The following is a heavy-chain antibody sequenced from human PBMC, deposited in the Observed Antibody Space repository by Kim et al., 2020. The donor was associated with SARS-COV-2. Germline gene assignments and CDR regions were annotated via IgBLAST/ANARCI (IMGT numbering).Heavy chain of an antibody. V-gene: IGHV3-23*01. CDR2: ISGSGGST. J-gene: IGHJ6*02. Sequence: GGSLRLSCAASGFTFSSYAMSWVRQAPGKGLEWVSAISGSGGSTYYADSVKGRFTISRDNSKNTLYLQMNSLRAEDTAVYYCANRISSSSRYYYYGMDVWGQGTTVTVSS. CDR3: ANRISSSSRYYYYGMDV. CDR1: GFTFSSYA. D-gene: IGHD6-13*01.